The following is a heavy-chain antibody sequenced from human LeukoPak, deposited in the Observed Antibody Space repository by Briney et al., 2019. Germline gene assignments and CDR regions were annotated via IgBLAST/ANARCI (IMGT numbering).Heavy chain of an antibody. V-gene: IGHV4-39*07. D-gene: IGHD6-19*01. CDR1: GGSISSSSYY. CDR3: ARDHSSWFDP. CDR2: IYYSGST. Sequence: SETLSLTCTVSGGSISSSSYYWGWIRQPPGKGLEWIGSIYYSGSTYYNPSLRSRVTISVDTSKNQFSLKLSSVTAADTAVYYCARDHSSWFDPWGQGTLVTVSS. J-gene: IGHJ5*02.